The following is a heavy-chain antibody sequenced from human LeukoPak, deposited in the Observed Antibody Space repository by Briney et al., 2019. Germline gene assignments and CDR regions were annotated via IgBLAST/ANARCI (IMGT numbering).Heavy chain of an antibody. CDR2: IESDGTKE. D-gene: IGHD6-19*01. CDR3: AKEGSGWYYLDY. CDR1: GFRFSSYD. V-gene: IGHV3-30*02. Sequence: GGALRLSCAASGFRFSSYDIHWVRQAPGKGLEWVTFIESDGTKEYYADSVKGRFTISRDNSKNTVYVQMNTLRAEDTAVYYCAKEGSGWYYLDYWGQGTVVTVSS. J-gene: IGHJ4*02.